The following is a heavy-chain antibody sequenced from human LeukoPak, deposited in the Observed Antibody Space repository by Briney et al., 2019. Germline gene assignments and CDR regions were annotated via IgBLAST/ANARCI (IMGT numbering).Heavy chain of an antibody. J-gene: IGHJ4*02. Sequence: RTSETLSLTCAVSGGSISSSNWWSWVRQPPGEGLEWIGEISPSGSTNYNPSLKSRVSISVDTSKNQFSLKLSSATAADTAIYYCARVFCSSTSCYQPFDYWGQGTLVTVSS. CDR1: GGSISSSNW. CDR2: ISPSGST. D-gene: IGHD2-2*01. V-gene: IGHV4-4*02. CDR3: ARVFCSSTSCYQPFDY.